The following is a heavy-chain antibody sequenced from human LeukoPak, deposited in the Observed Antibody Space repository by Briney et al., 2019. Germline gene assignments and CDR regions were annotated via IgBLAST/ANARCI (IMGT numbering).Heavy chain of an antibody. CDR3: ARQMPTTWFDP. J-gene: IGHJ5*02. CDR1: GYSFTSYW. D-gene: IGHD5-12*01. CDR2: IYPGDSDP. Sequence: GESLKISCQGSGYSFTSYWIGWVRQMPGKGLEWMGIIYPGDSDPRYSPSFQAQVTISADKSISTAYPQWSSLKASDTAMYYCARQMPTTWFDPWGQGTLVTVSS. V-gene: IGHV5-51*01.